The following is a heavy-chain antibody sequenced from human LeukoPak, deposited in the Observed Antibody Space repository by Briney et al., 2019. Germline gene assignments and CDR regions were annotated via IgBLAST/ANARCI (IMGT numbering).Heavy chain of an antibody. CDR3: AKGCSSTSCAIEFDS. V-gene: IGHV3-30*18. Sequence: GRSLRLSCGGSGFNFKNYGIHWVRQAPGRGLEWVAGMSYDGGHIYYGDSVKGRFTISRDNSKDTAYVEMNSLRPADTAVYYCAKGCSSTSCAIEFDSWGQGILVTVSS. CDR2: MSYDGGHI. J-gene: IGHJ4*02. D-gene: IGHD2-2*01. CDR1: GFNFKNYG.